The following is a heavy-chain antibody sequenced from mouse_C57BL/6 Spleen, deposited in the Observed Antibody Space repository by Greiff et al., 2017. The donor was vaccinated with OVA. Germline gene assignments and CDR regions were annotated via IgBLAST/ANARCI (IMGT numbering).Heavy chain of an antibody. CDR1: GFSLTSYG. J-gene: IGHJ1*03. Sequence: QVQLQQSGPGLVRPSQCLSITCTASGFSLTSYGVHWVRQSPGKGLEWLGVICSGGSTAYNAAFISRLSISKDKSKSQVFFKMNSLQADDTTIYYCARKSHYYGSSSYFDVWGTGTTVTVSS. D-gene: IGHD1-1*01. V-gene: IGHV2-2*01. CDR2: ICSGGST. CDR3: ARKSHYYGSSSYFDV.